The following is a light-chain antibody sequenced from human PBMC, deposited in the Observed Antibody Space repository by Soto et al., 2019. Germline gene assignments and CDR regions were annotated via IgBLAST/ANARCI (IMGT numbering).Light chain of an antibody. CDR3: QQYGSSGT. J-gene: IGKJ1*01. Sequence: EIVLTQSPGTLSLSPGERATLSCRASQSVSNNYLAWYQQKPGQAPRLLIYGASNRATGIPDSFSGSGSGTDFTLTISRLEPEDFAVYYCQQYGSSGTFAQGTKVDIK. CDR1: QSVSNNY. V-gene: IGKV3-20*01. CDR2: GAS.